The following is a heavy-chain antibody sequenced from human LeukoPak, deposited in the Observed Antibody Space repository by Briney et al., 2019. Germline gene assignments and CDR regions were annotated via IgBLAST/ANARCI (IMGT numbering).Heavy chain of an antibody. CDR2: KSYDGNNK. CDR1: GFAFSNYG. CDR3: AKPQQVVYGDPNFDC. J-gene: IGHJ4*02. Sequence: GGSLRLSCAASGFAFSNYGMHWVRQAPGKGLEWVAVKSYDGNNKYYADSVKGRFTISRDNSKNTLYLQMSSLRAEDTAVYYCAKPQQVVYGDPNFDCWGQGTLVTVSS. D-gene: IGHD4-17*01. V-gene: IGHV3-30*18.